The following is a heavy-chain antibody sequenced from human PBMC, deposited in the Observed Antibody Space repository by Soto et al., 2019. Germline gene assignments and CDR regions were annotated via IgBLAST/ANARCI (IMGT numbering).Heavy chain of an antibody. Sequence: PSETLSLTCNVSGGSISSSSYYWGWIGQPPGKGLEWIGSIYYSGSTYYNPSLKSRVTISVDTSKNQFSLKLSSVTAADTAVYYCARRVAGSDDAFDIWGQGTMVTVSS. D-gene: IGHD3-10*01. J-gene: IGHJ3*02. CDR2: IYYSGST. CDR3: ARRVAGSDDAFDI. CDR1: GGSISSSSYY. V-gene: IGHV4-39*01.